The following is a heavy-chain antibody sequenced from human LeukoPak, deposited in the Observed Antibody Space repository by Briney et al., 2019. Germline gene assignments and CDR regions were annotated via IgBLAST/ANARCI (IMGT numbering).Heavy chain of an antibody. Sequence: GASVKVSCKAAGYPFTSYGISWVRQAPGQGLEWMGWISAYNGNTNYAQKLQGRVTMTTDTSTSTAYMELRSLRSDDTAVYYCARDYCSGGSCYSDYFDYWGQGTLVTVSS. CDR2: ISAYNGNT. CDR1: GYPFTSYG. CDR3: ARDYCSGGSCYSDYFDY. V-gene: IGHV1-18*01. D-gene: IGHD2-15*01. J-gene: IGHJ4*02.